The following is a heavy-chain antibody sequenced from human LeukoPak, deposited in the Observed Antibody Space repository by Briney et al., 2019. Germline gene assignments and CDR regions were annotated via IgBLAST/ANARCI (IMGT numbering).Heavy chain of an antibody. CDR3: ARGRAGAR. Sequence: PSETLSLTCAVYGGSFSGYYWSWIRQPPGKGLEWIGEINHSGSPNYNPSLKSRVTISVDTSKNQFSLKLSSVTAADTAVYYCARGRAGARWGQGTLVTVSS. J-gene: IGHJ4*02. CDR1: GGSFSGYY. D-gene: IGHD3-10*01. V-gene: IGHV4-34*01. CDR2: INHSGSP.